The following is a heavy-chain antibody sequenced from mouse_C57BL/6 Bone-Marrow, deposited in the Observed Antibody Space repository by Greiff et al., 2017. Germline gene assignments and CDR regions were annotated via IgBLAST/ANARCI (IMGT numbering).Heavy chain of an antibody. CDR1: GYTFTSYW. CDR2: INPSSGYT. CDR3: AKGRLSAWFAY. D-gene: IGHD3-2*02. V-gene: IGHV1-7*01. Sequence: VQLQQSGAELAKPGASVKLSCKASGYTFTSYWMHWVKQRPGQGLEWIGYINPSSGYTKYNPKFKDKATLTADKSSSTAYMQLSSLTYEDSAVYYCAKGRLSAWFAYWGQGTLVTVSA. J-gene: IGHJ3*01.